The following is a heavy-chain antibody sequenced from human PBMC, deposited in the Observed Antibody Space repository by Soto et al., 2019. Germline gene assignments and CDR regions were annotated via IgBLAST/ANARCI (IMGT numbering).Heavy chain of an antibody. D-gene: IGHD2-21*02. V-gene: IGHV3-30*18. J-gene: IGHJ3*02. CDR3: AKGDCGGDCYSLDAFDI. CDR2: ISYDGSNK. Sequence: QVQLVESGGGVVQPGRSLRLSCAASGFTFSSYGMHWVRQAPGKGLEWVAVISYDGSNKYYADSVKGRFTISRDNSKNTLYLQMNSLRAEDTAVYYCAKGDCGGDCYSLDAFDIWGQGTMVTVSS. CDR1: GFTFSSYG.